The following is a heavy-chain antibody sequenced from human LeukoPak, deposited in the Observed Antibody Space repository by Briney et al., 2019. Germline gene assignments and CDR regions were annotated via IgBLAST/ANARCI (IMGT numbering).Heavy chain of an antibody. CDR1: GYTFTSYY. V-gene: IGHV1-46*01. D-gene: IGHD6-13*01. CDR3: ARDAHSSSWYDXYFDL. CDR2: INPSGGST. Sequence: ASVKVSCKASGYTFTSYYMHWVRQAPGQGLEWMGIINPSGGSTSYAQKFQGRVTMTRDTSTSTVYMELSSLRSEDTAVYYCARDAHSSSWYDXYFDLWGXGTLVTVSS. J-gene: IGHJ2*01.